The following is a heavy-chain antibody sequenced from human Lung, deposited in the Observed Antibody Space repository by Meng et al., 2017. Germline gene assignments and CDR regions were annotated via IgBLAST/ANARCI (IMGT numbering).Heavy chain of an antibody. J-gene: IGHJ4*02. V-gene: IGHV1-18*01. CDR2: TSTYNSNR. CDR3: ARGRHCSSTTCYLSDS. CDR1: GYSFTNYG. D-gene: IGHD2-2*01. Sequence: QVYLVQSGPEVRKPGASVKVSCQASGYSFTNYGINWVRQAPGKGLEWMGWTSTYNSNRNYAQSLQGRVTMTTDTSTTTAYMELRSLTFDDTAVYYCARGRHCSSTTCYLSDSWGQGTLVTVSS.